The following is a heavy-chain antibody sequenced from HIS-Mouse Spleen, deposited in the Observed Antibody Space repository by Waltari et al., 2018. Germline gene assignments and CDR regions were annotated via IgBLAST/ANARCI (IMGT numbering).Heavy chain of an antibody. CDR3: AREIPYSSSWYDWYFDL. CDR1: GGPISSSSYS. J-gene: IGHJ2*01. D-gene: IGHD6-13*01. Sequence: QLQLQESGPGLVKPSETLSLTCTVSGGPISSSSYSWGWIRQPPGTGLEWIGCISYSGSTYYNPSLKSRVTISVDTSKNQFSLKLSSVTAADTAVYYCAREIPYSSSWYDWYFDLWGRGTLVTVSS. CDR2: ISYSGST. V-gene: IGHV4-39*07.